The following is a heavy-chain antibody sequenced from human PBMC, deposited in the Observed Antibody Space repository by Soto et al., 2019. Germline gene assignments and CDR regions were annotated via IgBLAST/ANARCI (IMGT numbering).Heavy chain of an antibody. D-gene: IGHD3-22*01. Sequence: QVQLVESGGGVVQPGRSPRLSCAASGFTFSAYAMHWVRQAPGKGLEWVALISYDGSLKYYTESVKGRFTLSRDNSKNSLYLQMNSLGAEDTAVYYCAKDGARGSSSYLLDCWGHGTLVTVSS. CDR1: GFTFSAYA. CDR3: AKDGARGSSSYLLDC. J-gene: IGHJ4*01. V-gene: IGHV3-30*18. CDR2: ISYDGSLK.